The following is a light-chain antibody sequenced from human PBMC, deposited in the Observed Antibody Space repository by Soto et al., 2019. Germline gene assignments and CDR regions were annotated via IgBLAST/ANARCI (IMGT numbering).Light chain of an antibody. CDR3: RKYAKRT. CDR2: GAS. Sequence: EIVLTQSPGTLSLSPGERATLSCRASQSVSSSYLAWYQQKPGQAPRLLIYGASSRATGIPDRFSGRGSGQAFLFTISRLEPEVLEVYYCRKYAKRTFGQGTKGDIK. V-gene: IGKV3-20*01. J-gene: IGKJ3*01. CDR1: QSVSSSY.